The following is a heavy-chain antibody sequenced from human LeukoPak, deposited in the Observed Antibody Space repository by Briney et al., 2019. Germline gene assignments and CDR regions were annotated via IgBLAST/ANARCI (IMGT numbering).Heavy chain of an antibody. CDR1: GGSNSSYY. Sequence: PSETLSLTCTVSGGSNSSYYWSWIRQPPGKGLEWIGYIYYSGSTNYNPSLKSRVTISVDTSKNQFSLKLSSVTAADTAVYYCARDRGWYLYYYYYGMDVWGQGTTVTVSS. CDR3: ARDRGWYLYYYYYGMDV. V-gene: IGHV4-59*01. D-gene: IGHD6-19*01. CDR2: IYYSGST. J-gene: IGHJ6*02.